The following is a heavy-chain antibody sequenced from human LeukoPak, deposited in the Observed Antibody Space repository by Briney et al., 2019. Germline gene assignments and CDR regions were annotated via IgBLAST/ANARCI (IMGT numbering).Heavy chain of an antibody. J-gene: IGHJ4*02. CDR2: INHSGST. D-gene: IGHD5-24*01. CDR3: AREPVEMATQPFDY. Sequence: PSETLSLTCAVYGGSFSGYYWSWIRQPPGMGLEWIGEINHSGSTNYNPSLKSRVTISVDTSKNQFSLKLSSVTAADTAVYYCAREPVEMATQPFDYWGQGTLVTVSS. V-gene: IGHV4-34*01. CDR1: GGSFSGYY.